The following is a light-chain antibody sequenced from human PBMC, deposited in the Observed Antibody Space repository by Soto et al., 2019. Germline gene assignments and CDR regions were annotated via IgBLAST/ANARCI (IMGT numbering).Light chain of an antibody. Sequence: QSVLTQPPSVSGSPGQSVTISCTGTXXDVGGYNRVSWYRQPPGTAPKLMIYEVSSRPSGVPDRFSGSKSGNTASLTISGLQAEDEADYYCSSYTSSSTYVFGTGTKVTVL. V-gene: IGLV2-18*02. J-gene: IGLJ1*01. CDR1: XXDVGGYNR. CDR2: EVS. CDR3: SSYTSSSTYV.